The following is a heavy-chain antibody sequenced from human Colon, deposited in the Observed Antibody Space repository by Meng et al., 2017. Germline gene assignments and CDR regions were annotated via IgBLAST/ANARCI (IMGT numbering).Heavy chain of an antibody. D-gene: IGHD3-22*01. V-gene: IGHV4-4*02. CDR2: TSHSGST. J-gene: IGHJ4*02. CDR1: GGSISRSDW. Sequence: QLQLQESVPGLVNASETLSLTFAVSGGSISRSDWWSWVRQPPGKGLEWIGETSHSGSTNYSPSLKSRVTISLDKSKNQLSLKLNSVTAADTAVYYCASSDYYRSDYWGQGTLVTVSS. CDR3: ASSDYYRSDY.